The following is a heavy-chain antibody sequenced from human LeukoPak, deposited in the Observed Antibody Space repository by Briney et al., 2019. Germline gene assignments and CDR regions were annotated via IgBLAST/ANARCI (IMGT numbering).Heavy chain of an antibody. CDR2: INPSVGST. D-gene: IGHD6-19*01. V-gene: IGHV1-46*01. CDR3: ARDLRIAVASMDAFDI. CDR1: GYTFTSYY. Sequence: ASVKVSCKASGYTFTSYYMHWVRQAPGQGLEWMGVINPSVGSTSYAQKFQGRVTMTRDMSTSTVYMELSSLRSEDTAVYYCARDLRIAVASMDAFDIWGQGTMVTVSS. J-gene: IGHJ3*02.